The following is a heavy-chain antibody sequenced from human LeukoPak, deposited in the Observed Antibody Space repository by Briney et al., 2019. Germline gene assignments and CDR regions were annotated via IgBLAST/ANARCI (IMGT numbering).Heavy chain of an antibody. V-gene: IGHV4-38-2*02. CDR2: IYHSGST. Sequence: SETLSLTCTVSGYSISSGYYWGWIRQPPGKGLEWIGSIYHSGSTYYNPSLKSRVTISVDTSKNQFSLKLSSVTAADTAVYYCARGGFPPRGWFDPWGQGTLVTVSS. J-gene: IGHJ5*02. CDR3: ARGGFPPRGWFDP. D-gene: IGHD2-21*01. CDR1: GYSISSGYY.